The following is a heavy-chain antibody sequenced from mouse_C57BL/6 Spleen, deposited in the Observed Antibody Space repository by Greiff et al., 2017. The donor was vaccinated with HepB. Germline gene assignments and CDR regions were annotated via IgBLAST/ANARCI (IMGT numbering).Heavy chain of an antibody. D-gene: IGHD1-1*01. J-gene: IGHJ2*01. Sequence: QVQLQQSGPELVKPGASVKISCKASGYAFSSSWMNWVKQRPGKGLEWIGRIYPGDGDTNYNGKFKGKATLTADKSSSTAYMQLSSPTSEDSAVYFCARGGSSFDYWGQGTTLTVSS. CDR1: GYAFSSSW. V-gene: IGHV1-82*01. CDR3: ARGGSSFDY. CDR2: IYPGDGDT.